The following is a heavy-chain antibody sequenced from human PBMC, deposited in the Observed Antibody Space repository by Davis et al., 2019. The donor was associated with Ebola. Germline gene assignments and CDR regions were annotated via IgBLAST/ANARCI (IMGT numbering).Heavy chain of an antibody. CDR3: ARGDYSDSSGYFIDAFDV. CDR2: VSDSGVST. V-gene: IGHV3-23*01. J-gene: IGHJ3*01. CDR1: GFTFSNYA. Sequence: GESLKISCAASGFTFSNYALSWVRQAPGKGLECVSAVSDSGVSTHYADSVKGRFTISRDNSKNTLYLQMNSLRVEDTAVYYCARGDYSDSSGYFIDAFDVWGQGTMVTVSS. D-gene: IGHD3-22*01.